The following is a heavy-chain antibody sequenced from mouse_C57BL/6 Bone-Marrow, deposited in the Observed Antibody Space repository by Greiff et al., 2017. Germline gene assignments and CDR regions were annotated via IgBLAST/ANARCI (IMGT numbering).Heavy chain of an antibody. D-gene: IGHD2-3*01. CDR2: ILPGSGST. J-gene: IGHJ3*01. V-gene: IGHV1-9*01. CDR1: GYTFTGYW. Sequence: QVQLKQSGAELMKPGASVKLSCKATGYTFTGYWIEWVKQRPGHGLEWIGEILPGSGSTNYNEKFKGKATFTADTSSNTAYMQLSSLTTEESAIYYCASADGYYFAYWGQGTLVTVSA. CDR3: ASADGYYFAY.